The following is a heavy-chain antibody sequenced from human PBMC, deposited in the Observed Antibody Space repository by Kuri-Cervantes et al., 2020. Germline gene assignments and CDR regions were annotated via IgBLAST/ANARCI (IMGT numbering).Heavy chain of an antibody. CDR1: GFTFSSYS. J-gene: IGHJ4*02. V-gene: IGHV3-30*03. D-gene: IGHD4-17*01. Sequence: GESLKISCAASGFTFSSYSMNWVRQAPGKGLEWVTSISYDGRNKFYGDSVKGRLSIPRDNSKNTLSLQLDSLRPDDTAMYYCARIEYGDYVGGFRHWGQGTRGTVSS. CDR2: ISYDGRNK. CDR3: ARIEYGDYVGGFRH.